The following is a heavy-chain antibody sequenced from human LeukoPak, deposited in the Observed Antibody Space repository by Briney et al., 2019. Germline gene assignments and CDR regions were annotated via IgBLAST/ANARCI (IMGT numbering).Heavy chain of an antibody. CDR1: GYTFTGYY. V-gene: IGHV1-2*02. J-gene: IGHJ4*02. CDR3: ARDLKRGVAAAGY. Sequence: ASVKVSCKASGYTFTGYYTHWVRQAPGQGLEWMGWINPNSGGTNYAQKFQGRVTMTRDTSISTAYMELSRLRSDDTAVYYCARDLKRGVAAAGYWGQGTLVTVSS. CDR2: INPNSGGT. D-gene: IGHD6-13*01.